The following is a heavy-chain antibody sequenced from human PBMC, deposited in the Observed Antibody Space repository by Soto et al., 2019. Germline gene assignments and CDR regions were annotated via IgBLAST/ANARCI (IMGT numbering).Heavy chain of an antibody. V-gene: IGHV3-33*01. CDR1: GFTFSSYG. J-gene: IGHJ5*02. D-gene: IGHD2-2*01. Sequence: QVQLVESGGGVVQPGRSLRLSCAASGFTFSSYGMHWVRQAPGKGLEWVAVIWYDGSNKYYADSVKGRFTISRDNSKNTLYLQMSSLRAEDTAVYYCARDRGPYCSSTSCYWTGRSWFDPWGQGTLVTVSS. CDR2: IWYDGSNK. CDR3: ARDRGPYCSSTSCYWTGRSWFDP.